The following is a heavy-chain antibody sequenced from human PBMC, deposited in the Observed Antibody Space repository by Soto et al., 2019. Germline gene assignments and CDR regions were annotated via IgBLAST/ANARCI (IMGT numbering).Heavy chain of an antibody. CDR2: IYYSGRT. CDR3: ARWPQLEPRFDY. CDR1: GGSISSGGYY. Sequence: QVQLQESGPGLVKPSQTLSLTCTVSGGSISSGGYYWSWIRQHPGKGLEWIGYIYYSGRTYYNPSLTRRVTISVDTSKNQFSLKLSSVTAADTAVYYCARWPQLEPRFDYWGQGTLVTVSS. D-gene: IGHD1-1*01. V-gene: IGHV4-31*03. J-gene: IGHJ4*02.